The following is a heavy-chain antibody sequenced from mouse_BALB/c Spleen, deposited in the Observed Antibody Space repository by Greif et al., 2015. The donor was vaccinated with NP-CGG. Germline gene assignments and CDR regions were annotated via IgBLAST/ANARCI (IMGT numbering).Heavy chain of an antibody. CDR3: ARDWYFDY. D-gene: IGHD4-1*01. J-gene: IGHJ2*01. Sequence: QVQLQQSGSVLVRPGASVKLSCKASGYTFTSSWMHWAKQRPGQGLEWIGEIHPNSGNTNYNEKFKGKATLTVDTSSSTAYVDLSSLTSEDSVVYYCARDWYFDYWGQGTTLTVSS. V-gene: IGHV1S130*01. CDR2: IHPNSGNT. CDR1: GYTFTSSW.